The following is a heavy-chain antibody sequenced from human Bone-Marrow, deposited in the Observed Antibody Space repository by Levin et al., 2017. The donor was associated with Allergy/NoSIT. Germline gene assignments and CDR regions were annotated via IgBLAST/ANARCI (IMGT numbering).Heavy chain of an antibody. D-gene: IGHD3-3*01. CDR1: GFTFSSYA. CDR3: AKDGGRFLEWFHYYYYGMDV. CDR2: ISGSGGST. J-gene: IGHJ6*02. V-gene: IGHV3-23*01. Sequence: GGSLRLSCAASGFTFSSYAMSWVRQAPGKGLEWVSAISGSGGSTYYADSVKGRFTISRDNSKNTLYLQMNSLRAEDTAVYYCAKDGGRFLEWFHYYYYGMDVWGQGTTVTVSS.